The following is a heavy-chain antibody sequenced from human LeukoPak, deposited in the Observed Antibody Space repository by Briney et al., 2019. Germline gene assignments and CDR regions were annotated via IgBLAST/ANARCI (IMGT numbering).Heavy chain of an antibody. D-gene: IGHD1-26*01. CDR2: IYPGDSDT. CDR3: ARRLYSGDSMTAFDY. V-gene: IGHV5-51*01. CDR1: GFSFTTHW. J-gene: IGHJ4*02. Sequence: GESLKISCKGSGFSFTTHWIAWVRQMPGKGLEWMGSIYPGDSDTRYSPSFRGQVTISADKSISTAFLQWSSLRASDTAMYYCARRLYSGDSMTAFDYWGQGTLVTVSS.